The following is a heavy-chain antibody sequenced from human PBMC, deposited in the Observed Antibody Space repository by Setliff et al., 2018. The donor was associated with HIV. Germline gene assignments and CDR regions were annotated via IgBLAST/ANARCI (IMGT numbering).Heavy chain of an antibody. J-gene: IGHJ1*01. D-gene: IGHD1-1*01. Sequence: ASVKVSCKAFTNDFSSQSFSWVRQAPGQGLEWMGWISAYNGNRRYRQTFQDRLTMTTETSTTTAYLELRDLRFDDTAVYFCVRDTDIWRYFPLWGQGTLVTVSS. CDR3: VRDTDIWRYFPL. CDR2: ISAYNGNR. CDR1: TNDFSSQS. V-gene: IGHV1-18*01.